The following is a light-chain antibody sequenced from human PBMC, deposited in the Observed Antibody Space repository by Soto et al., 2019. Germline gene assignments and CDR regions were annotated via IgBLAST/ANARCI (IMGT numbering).Light chain of an antibody. Sequence: DIVMTQSPDSLVVSLGERATINCKSSQNVLYSSNYKNYLAWYQLKPGQPPKLLIYWASTRESGVPDRFSGSGSGTDFTLTISSLQAEDVAVYYCQQYYRTPWTFGQGTKVEIK. CDR1: QNVLYSSNYKNY. J-gene: IGKJ1*01. V-gene: IGKV4-1*01. CDR2: WAS. CDR3: QQYYRTPWT.